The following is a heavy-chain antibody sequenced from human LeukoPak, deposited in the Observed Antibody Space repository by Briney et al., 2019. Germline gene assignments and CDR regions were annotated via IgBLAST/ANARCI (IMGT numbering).Heavy chain of an antibody. CDR3: ARWYSSGWAFDY. D-gene: IGHD6-19*01. CDR2: IHYSGNT. J-gene: IGHJ4*02. V-gene: IGHV4-59*08. Sequence: SETLSLTCTVSGGTISNYYWNWIRQPPGKGLEWVGYIHYSGNTKYNSSLKSRATTSVDTSKNQFSLKLSPVTAADTAVYFCARWYSSGWAFDYWGQGTLVTVSS. CDR1: GGTISNYY.